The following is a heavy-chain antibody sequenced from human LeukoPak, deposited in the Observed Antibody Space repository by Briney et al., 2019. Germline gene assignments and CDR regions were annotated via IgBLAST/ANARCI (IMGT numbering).Heavy chain of an antibody. D-gene: IGHD1-26*01. CDR3: ARDRGEWEAEFVY. V-gene: IGHV3-64*01. J-gene: IGHJ4*02. CDR1: GFTFSSYA. Sequence: PGRSLRLSCAASGFTFSSYAMHWVRQAPGKGLEYVSAISSNGGSTYYANSVKGRFTISRDNSKNTLYLQMGSLRAEDMAVYYCARDRGEWEAEFVYWGQGTLVTVSS. CDR2: ISSNGGST.